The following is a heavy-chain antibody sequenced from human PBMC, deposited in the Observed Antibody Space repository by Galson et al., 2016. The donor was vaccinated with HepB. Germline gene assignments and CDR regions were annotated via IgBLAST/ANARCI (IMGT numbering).Heavy chain of an antibody. V-gene: IGHV3-7*03. D-gene: IGHD3-10*01. CDR1: GFRFSDFW. J-gene: IGHJ4*02. Sequence: SLRLSCAVSGFRFSDFWISWVRQAPGKGLEWVANIRPDGRDSEYVDSDVKGRFTISRDNVKNSLYLQMSRLRSEDTAVYYRAKHGLSAGDYWGQGTLVTVSS. CDR3: AKHGLSAGDY. CDR2: IRPDGRDS.